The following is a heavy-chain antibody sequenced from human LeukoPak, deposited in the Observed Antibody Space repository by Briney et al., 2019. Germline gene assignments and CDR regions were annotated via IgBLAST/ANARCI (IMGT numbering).Heavy chain of an antibody. CDR1: GFTFSSYS. D-gene: IGHD3-22*01. CDR3: ARVVKNYYDSSGYYGNFDY. V-gene: IGHV3-21*01. J-gene: IGHJ4*02. CDR2: ISSSSSYI. Sequence: GSLRLSCAASGFTFSSYSMNWVRQAPGKGLEWVSSISSSSSYIYYADSVKGRFTISRDNAKNSLYLQMNSLRAEDTAVYYCARVVKNYYDSSGYYGNFDYWGQGTLVTVSS.